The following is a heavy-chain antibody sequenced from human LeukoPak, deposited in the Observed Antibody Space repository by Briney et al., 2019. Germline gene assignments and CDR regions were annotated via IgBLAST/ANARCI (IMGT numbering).Heavy chain of an antibody. Sequence: SETLSLTCTVSGGSISSCYWSWIRQPAGKGLEWIGRIYTSGSTNYNPSLKSRVTMSVDTSKNQFSLKLSSVTAADTAVYYCARCDVLGGIWDDAFDIWGQGTMVTVSS. CDR1: GGSISSCY. CDR2: IYTSGST. D-gene: IGHD2/OR15-2a*01. V-gene: IGHV4-4*07. CDR3: ARCDVLGGIWDDAFDI. J-gene: IGHJ3*02.